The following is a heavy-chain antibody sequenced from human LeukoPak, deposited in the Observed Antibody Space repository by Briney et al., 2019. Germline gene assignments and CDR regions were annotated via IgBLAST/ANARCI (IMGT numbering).Heavy chain of an antibody. CDR1: GFTFSSYA. CDR3: AKGPDYGELYYFDY. V-gene: IGHV3-23*01. CDR2: ISGSGGST. Sequence: PGGSLGLSCAASGFTFSSYAMSWVRQAPGKGLGWVSAISGSGGSTYYADSVKGRFAISRDNSKNTLYLQMNSLRAEDTAVYYCAKGPDYGELYYFDYWGQGTLVTVSS. D-gene: IGHD4-17*01. J-gene: IGHJ4*02.